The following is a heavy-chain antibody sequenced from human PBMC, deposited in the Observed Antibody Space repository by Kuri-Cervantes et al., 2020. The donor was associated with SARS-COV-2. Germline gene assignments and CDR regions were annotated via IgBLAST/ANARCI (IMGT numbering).Heavy chain of an antibody. Sequence: SETLSLTCTVAGGSISSGYYWGWIRQPPGKGLEWIGSIYHSGSTYYNPSLKSRVTISVDTSKNQFSLELSSVTAADPAVYYCARVVLSRLTTVTNYYYYYYYMDVWGKGTTVTVSS. D-gene: IGHD4-17*01. CDR1: GGSISSGYY. CDR3: ARVVLSRLTTVTNYYYYYYYMDV. V-gene: IGHV4-38-2*02. CDR2: IYHSGST. J-gene: IGHJ6*03.